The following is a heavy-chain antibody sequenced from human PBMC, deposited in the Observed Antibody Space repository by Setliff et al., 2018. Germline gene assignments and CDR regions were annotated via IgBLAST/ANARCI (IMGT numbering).Heavy chain of an antibody. V-gene: IGHV1-69*05. D-gene: IGHD3-3*01. Sequence: GASVKVSCKASGGTFSTYGISWVRQAPGQGLEWMGGTIPSFGTTNYAQKFQGRVTITTDDSTGTAYMALSSLRPEDTAGYFCASARAIGALIAGWDSWGQGTLVTVSS. CDR3: ASARAIGALIAGWDS. CDR1: GGTFSTYG. CDR2: TIPSFGTT. J-gene: IGHJ4*02.